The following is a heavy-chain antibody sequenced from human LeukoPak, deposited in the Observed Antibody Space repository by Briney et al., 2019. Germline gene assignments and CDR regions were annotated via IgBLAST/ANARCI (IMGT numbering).Heavy chain of an antibody. CDR3: ARVPTRPPTYSVYYYYMDV. CDR2: IFPIFGAA. Sequence: GASVKVSCKASGGTFSSYAISWVRQAPGQGLEWMGGIFPIFGAANYAQKFQGRVTITTDESTSTAYMELSSLRSEDTAVYYCARVPTRPPTYSVYYYYMDVWGKGTTVTVSS. J-gene: IGHJ6*03. V-gene: IGHV1-69*05. CDR1: GGTFSSYA. D-gene: IGHD1-26*01.